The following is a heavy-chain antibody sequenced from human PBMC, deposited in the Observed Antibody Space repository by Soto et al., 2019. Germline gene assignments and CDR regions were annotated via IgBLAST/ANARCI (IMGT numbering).Heavy chain of an antibody. J-gene: IGHJ5*02. CDR1: GCAFSSGGYS. V-gene: IGHV4-30-2*01. Sequence: QLQLQESGSGLVKPSQTLSLTCAVSGCAFSSGGYSWSWMRQPPGKGLEGFGDIDHSGSTYYNPSLKSRVTTSADRSKNQFSLKLRSVTAADTAVYYCARGAPVRFDPWGKGTLITVSS. CDR2: IDHSGST. D-gene: IGHD2-8*01. CDR3: ARGAPVRFDP.